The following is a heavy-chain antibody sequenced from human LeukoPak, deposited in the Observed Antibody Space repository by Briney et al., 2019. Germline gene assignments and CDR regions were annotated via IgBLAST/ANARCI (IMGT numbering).Heavy chain of an antibody. J-gene: IGHJ4*02. V-gene: IGHV4-38-2*01. CDR1: GFSISSGYF. CDR2: IFHSGIT. D-gene: IGHD2-2*01. CDR3: ARRISTRRGETCSSTSCYFDY. Sequence: KPSETLSLTCAVSGFSISSGYFWAWIRPSPGKGLEWIGSIFHSGITYYNPSLKSRITISVDTSKNQFSLRLSSVTAADTAVYYCARRISTRRGETCSSTSCYFDYWGQGTLVTVSS.